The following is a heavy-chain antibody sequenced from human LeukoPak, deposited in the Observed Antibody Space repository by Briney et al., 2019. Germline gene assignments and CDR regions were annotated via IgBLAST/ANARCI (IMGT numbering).Heavy chain of an antibody. J-gene: IGHJ4*02. CDR3: ARWRGYSSGWSGPFDD. CDR1: GYTFTGYY. D-gene: IGHD6-13*01. V-gene: IGHV1-2*02. CDR2: IDAKSGGT. Sequence: ASVKVSCKASGYTFTGYYMHWVRQAPGQGLGWMGWIDAKSGGTKYAQRFQGRVTMTRDTSINTGHMELSSLTSDDTAVYYCARWRGYSSGWSGPFDDWGQGTLVTVSS.